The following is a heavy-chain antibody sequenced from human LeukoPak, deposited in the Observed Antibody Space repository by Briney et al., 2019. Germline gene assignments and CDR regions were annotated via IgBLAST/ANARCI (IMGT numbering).Heavy chain of an antibody. CDR2: INPNSGGT. CDR1: GYTFTSYG. CDR3: ARVRFHCSSTSCPLTEQEDAFDI. J-gene: IGHJ3*02. Sequence: AASVKVSCKASGYTFTSYGISWVRQAPGQGLEWMGWINPNSGGTNYAQKFQGRVTMTRDTSISTAYMELSRLRSDDTAVYYCARVRFHCSSTSCPLTEQEDAFDIWGQGTMVTVSS. V-gene: IGHV1-2*02. D-gene: IGHD2-2*01.